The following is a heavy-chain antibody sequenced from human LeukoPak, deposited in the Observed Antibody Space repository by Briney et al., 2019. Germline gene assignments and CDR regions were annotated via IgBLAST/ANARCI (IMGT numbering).Heavy chain of an antibody. Sequence: GRSLRLSCAASGFTFSSYAMHWVRQAPGKGLEWVAVISYDGSNKYYADSVKGRFTISRDNSKNTLYLQMNSLRAEDTAVYYCARGYSYGFGYYYYGMDVWGQGTTVTVSS. CDR2: ISYDGSNK. D-gene: IGHD5-18*01. CDR3: ARGYSYGFGYYYYGMDV. J-gene: IGHJ6*02. CDR1: GFTFSSYA. V-gene: IGHV3-30-3*01.